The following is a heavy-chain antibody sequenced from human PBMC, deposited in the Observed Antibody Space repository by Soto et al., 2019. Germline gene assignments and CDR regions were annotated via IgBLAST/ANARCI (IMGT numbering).Heavy chain of an antibody. CDR1: GFTFSSYW. Sequence: GGSLRLSCAASGFTFSSYWMSWVRQAPGKGLEWVANIKQDGSEKYYVDSVKGRFTISRDNAKNSLYLQMNSLRAEDTAVYYCARDKVVDRYFDWLLFFDYWGQGTLVTVSS. CDR2: IKQDGSEK. V-gene: IGHV3-7*05. J-gene: IGHJ4*02. D-gene: IGHD3-9*01. CDR3: ARDKVVDRYFDWLLFFDY.